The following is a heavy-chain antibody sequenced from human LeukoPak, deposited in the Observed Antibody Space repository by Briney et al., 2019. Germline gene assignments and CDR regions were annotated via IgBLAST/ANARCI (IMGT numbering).Heavy chain of an antibody. Sequence: GGSLRLSCAASRFAFHKYAMTWNRQAPEPGLECDSIINVDGGHMKYTDSAKGRFTISRDNSKGTLYLQMDSLRVDDTAVYYCAKDPNGDYIGAFDFWGQGTMVTVSS. D-gene: IGHD4-17*01. CDR1: RFAFHKYA. J-gene: IGHJ3*01. CDR2: INVDGGHM. V-gene: IGHV3-23*01. CDR3: AKDPNGDYIGAFDF.